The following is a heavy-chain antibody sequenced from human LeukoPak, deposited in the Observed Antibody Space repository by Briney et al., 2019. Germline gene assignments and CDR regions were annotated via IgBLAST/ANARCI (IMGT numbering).Heavy chain of an antibody. Sequence: PGGSLRLSCAASGFTFSSYAMSWVRQAPGKGLEWVSAISGSGGSTYYADSVKGRFTISRDNSKNTLCLQMNSLRAEDTAVYYCAKDAKSMVRGVILTPWFDYWGQGTLVTVSS. D-gene: IGHD3-10*01. CDR3: AKDAKSMVRGVILTPWFDY. J-gene: IGHJ4*02. CDR1: GFTFSSYA. CDR2: ISGSGGST. V-gene: IGHV3-23*01.